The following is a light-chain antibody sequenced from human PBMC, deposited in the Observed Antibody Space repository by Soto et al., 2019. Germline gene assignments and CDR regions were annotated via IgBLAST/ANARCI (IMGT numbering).Light chain of an antibody. J-gene: IGKJ1*01. Sequence: PGERVTLSCRASQSVSSNYLTWSQHRPGQAPRLLFYGASTRATGIPARFSGSGSGTDFTLNITRLQPEDFATYYCQQTFGTPRTFGQGTKVDIK. CDR3: QQTFGTPRT. CDR1: QSVSSNY. V-gene: IGKV3D-7*01. CDR2: GAS.